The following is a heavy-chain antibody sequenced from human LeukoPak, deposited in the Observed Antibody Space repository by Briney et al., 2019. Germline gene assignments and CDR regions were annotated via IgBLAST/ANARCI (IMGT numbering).Heavy chain of an antibody. D-gene: IGHD3-3*01. CDR1: GFTFSSYW. Sequence: GGFQRLSCAASGFTFSSYWMNWVRQAPGKGLEWVANIKQDGSEKYYVDSVQGRFTISRDNAKNSLYLQMNSLRAEDTAVYYCARGLSYYDFWSSYYQDWYFDLWGRGTLVTVSS. CDR3: ARGLSYYDFWSSYYQDWYFDL. CDR2: IKQDGSEK. J-gene: IGHJ2*01. V-gene: IGHV3-7*01.